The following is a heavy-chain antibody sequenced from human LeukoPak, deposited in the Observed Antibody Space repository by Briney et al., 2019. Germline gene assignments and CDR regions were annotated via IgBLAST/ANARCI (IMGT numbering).Heavy chain of an antibody. CDR1: GFTFSIYA. V-gene: IGHV3-23*01. CDR2: ISGSGGTA. CDR3: AKKGYYDGSGYYMYYFDH. Sequence: PGGSLRLSCAASGFTFSIYAMSWVRQAAGKGLEWVSAISGSGGTAYYADSVKGRFTISRDNSKNTLYLQMNSLGAEDTAVYYCAKKGYYDGSGYYMYYFDHWGQGTLVTVSS. D-gene: IGHD3-22*01. J-gene: IGHJ4*02.